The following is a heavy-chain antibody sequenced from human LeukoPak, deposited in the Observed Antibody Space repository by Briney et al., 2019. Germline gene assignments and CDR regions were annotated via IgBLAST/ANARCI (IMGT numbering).Heavy chain of an antibody. CDR1: GFTFSGSA. J-gene: IGHJ3*02. CDR2: IRSKANSYAT. CDR3: TGRLYYDILTGEPLDAFDI. V-gene: IGHV3-73*01. Sequence: GGSLKLSCAASGFTFSGSAMHWVRQASGKGLEWVGRIRSKANSYATAYAASVKGRFTISRDDSKNTAYLQMNSLKTEDTAVYYCTGRLYYDILTGEPLDAFDIWGQGTMVTVSS. D-gene: IGHD3-9*01.